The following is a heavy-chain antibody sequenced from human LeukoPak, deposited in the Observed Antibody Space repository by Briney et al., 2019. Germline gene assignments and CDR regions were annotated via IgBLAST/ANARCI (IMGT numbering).Heavy chain of an antibody. J-gene: IGHJ4*02. Sequence: GGSLRLSCAASGFTFSNYWMHWVRQAPGKVLEWVSRINERATIISYADSVKGRFTISRENARNTLYLQMNSLTAEDTAVYYCVRDLILVWTPGDDFDHWGQGTLVTVSS. CDR1: GFTFSNYW. V-gene: IGHV3-74*01. CDR2: INERATII. D-gene: IGHD3-16*01. CDR3: VRDLILVWTPGDDFDH.